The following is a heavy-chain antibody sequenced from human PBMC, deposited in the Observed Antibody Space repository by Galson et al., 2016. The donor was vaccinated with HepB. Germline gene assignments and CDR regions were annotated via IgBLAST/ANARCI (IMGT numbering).Heavy chain of an antibody. CDR2: ISSSSSYI. J-gene: IGHJ4*02. CDR3: ARDMDYYDSSGLYSY. D-gene: IGHD3-22*01. Sequence: SLRLSCAASGFTFSSYSMNWVRQAPGKGLEWVSCISSSSSYIYYADSVKGRFTISRDNAKNSLYLQMNRLRAEDTAVYYCARDMDYYDSSGLYSYWGQGTLVTVSS. V-gene: IGHV3-21*01. CDR1: GFTFSSYS.